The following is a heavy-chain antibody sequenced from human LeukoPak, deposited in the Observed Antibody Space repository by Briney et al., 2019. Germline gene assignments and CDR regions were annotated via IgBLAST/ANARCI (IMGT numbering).Heavy chain of an antibody. CDR1: GFTFSNYW. CDR2: INSDGSIT. J-gene: IGHJ4*02. D-gene: IGHD3-22*01. CDR3: AKDLDSTGYYSYNY. V-gene: IGHV3-74*01. Sequence: PGGSLRLSCAASGFTFSNYWMHWVRQAPGKGLVWVSRINSDGSITNYADSVKGRFTISRDNSRNTLYLQMNSLRVEDTAIYYCAKDLDSTGYYSYNYWGQGTLVTVSS.